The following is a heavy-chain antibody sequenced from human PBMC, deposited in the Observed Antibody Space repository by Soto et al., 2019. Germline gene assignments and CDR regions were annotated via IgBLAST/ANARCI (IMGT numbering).Heavy chain of an antibody. CDR2: IGSGGGSI. V-gene: IGHV3-11*01. D-gene: IGHD3-3*01. CDR1: GFTFSDYY. Sequence: GGSLRLSCAASGFTFSDYYMTWIRQAPGKGLEWVSYIGSGGGSIYYADSVKGRFTISSDNAKNSLYLQMNSLRAEDTAVYYCARRRNFLDSWGQGTLVTVSP. CDR3: ARRRNFLDS. J-gene: IGHJ4*02.